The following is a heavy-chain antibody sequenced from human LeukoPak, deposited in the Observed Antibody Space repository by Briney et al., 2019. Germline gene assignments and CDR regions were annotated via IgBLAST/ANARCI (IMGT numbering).Heavy chain of an antibody. J-gene: IGHJ4*02. CDR3: ARAQWISGVVINGPKDY. CDR1: GFTFSSYW. Sequence: PGGSLRLSCAASGFTFSSYWMSWVRQSPGKVLEWVANIEHDGSERYYVDSVKGRFTISRDNAKNSLFLQMNTLRAEDTAVYYCARAQWISGVVINGPKDYWGQGTLVTVSS. D-gene: IGHD3-3*01. V-gene: IGHV3-7*01. CDR2: IEHDGSER.